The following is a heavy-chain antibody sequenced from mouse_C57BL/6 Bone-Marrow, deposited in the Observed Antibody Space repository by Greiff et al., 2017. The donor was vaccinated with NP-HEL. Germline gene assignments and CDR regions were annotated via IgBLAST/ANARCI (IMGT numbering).Heavy chain of an antibody. J-gene: IGHJ1*03. CDR1: GFTFTDYY. D-gene: IGHD1-1*01. CDR2: IRNKANGYTT. V-gene: IGHV7-3*01. Sequence: EVKLVESGGGLVQPGGSLSLSCAASGFTFTDYYMSWVRQPPGKALEWLGFIRNKANGYTTEYSASVKGRFTISRDNSQSILYLQMNALRAEDSATYYCARYHYYGSLYWYFDVWGTGTTVTVSS. CDR3: ARYHYYGSLYWYFDV.